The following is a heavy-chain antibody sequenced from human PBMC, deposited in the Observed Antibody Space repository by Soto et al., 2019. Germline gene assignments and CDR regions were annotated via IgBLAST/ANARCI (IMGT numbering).Heavy chain of an antibody. J-gene: IGHJ6*01. D-gene: IGHD3-9*01. Sequence: SAGSLTLSCATSGFTWSNYAMSWVRQAPGRGLEWVSCISGSGDDTYYADSVKCRFSISRDPSKTALYLQMNSLRAEDTAIYYCARSGDSDWSLGYYYGMDDWGHGTTVTVS. CDR2: ISGSGDDT. CDR3: ARSGDSDWSLGYYYGMDD. CDR1: GFTWSNYA. V-gene: IGHV3-23*01.